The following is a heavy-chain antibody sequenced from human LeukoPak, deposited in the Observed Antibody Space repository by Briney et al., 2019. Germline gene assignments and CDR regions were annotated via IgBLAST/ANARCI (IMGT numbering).Heavy chain of an antibody. CDR3: ARVAKQDYYYYYMDV. CDR1: GYTFTSYY. CDR2: INPSGGST. J-gene: IGHJ6*03. V-gene: IGHV1-46*01. Sequence: ASVKVSCKASGYTFTSYYMHWVRQAPGQGLEWMGIINPSGGSTSYAQKFQGRVTITADESTSTAYMELSSLRSEDTAVYYCARVAKQDYYYYYMDVWGKGTTVTISS.